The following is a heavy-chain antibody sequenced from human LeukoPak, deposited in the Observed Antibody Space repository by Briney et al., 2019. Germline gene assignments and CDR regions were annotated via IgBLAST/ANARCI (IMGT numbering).Heavy chain of an antibody. V-gene: IGHV1-8*03. CDR2: MSPKSANT. CDR3: ARASRGFGANMDV. J-gene: IGHJ6*03. CDR1: GYTFTSYD. Sequence: ASVKVSCKASGYTFTSYDINWVRQASGQGLEWMGWMSPKSANTGYAQKFQGRVTITRDTSISTAYMELSSLTSEDTAVYYCARASRGFGANMDVWGKGTTVTISS. D-gene: IGHD3-10*01.